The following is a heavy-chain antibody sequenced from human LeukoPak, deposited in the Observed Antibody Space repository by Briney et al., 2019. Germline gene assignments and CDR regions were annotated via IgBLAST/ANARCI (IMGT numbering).Heavy chain of an antibody. V-gene: IGHV4-4*02. CDR1: GDFISSTNW. CDR2: INHSGST. D-gene: IGHD3-16*01. CDR3: ARGRGRSPFDY. Sequence: SETLSLTCAVSGDFISSTNWWSWVRQPPGKGLEWIGEINHSGSTNYNPSLKSRVTISVDTSKNQFSLKLSSVTAADTAVYYCARGRGRSPFDYWGQGTLVTVSS. J-gene: IGHJ4*02.